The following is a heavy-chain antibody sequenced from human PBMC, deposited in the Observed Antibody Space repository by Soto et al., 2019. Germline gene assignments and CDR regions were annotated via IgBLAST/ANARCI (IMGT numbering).Heavy chain of an antibody. CDR1: GFTFSSFY. V-gene: IGHV3-11*06. J-gene: IGHJ4*02. CDR2: ISSTSSYT. D-gene: IGHD5-18*01. Sequence: SLRLSCAASGFTFSSFYITWIRQAPWKGLECVSYISSTSSYTNYADSVKGRFTISRDNAKKSLYLQMNSLRAEDTAVYYCASGYNPGYIDYWGRGTLVTVSS. CDR3: ASGYNPGYIDY.